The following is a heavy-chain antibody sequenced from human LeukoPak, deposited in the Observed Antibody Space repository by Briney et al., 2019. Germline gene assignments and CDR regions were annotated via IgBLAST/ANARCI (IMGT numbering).Heavy chain of an antibody. CDR3: ARMGDSSGTDAFDI. J-gene: IGHJ3*02. V-gene: IGHV3-21*01. D-gene: IGHD3-22*01. CDR1: GFTFSSYR. Sequence: PGGSLRLSCVGSGFTFSSYRMNWVRQAPGKGLEWVSSISSTSSYIYYADSVKGRFTISRDNAKNSLYLQMNSLRAEDTAVYYCARMGDSSGTDAFDIWGQGTMVTVSS. CDR2: ISSTSSYI.